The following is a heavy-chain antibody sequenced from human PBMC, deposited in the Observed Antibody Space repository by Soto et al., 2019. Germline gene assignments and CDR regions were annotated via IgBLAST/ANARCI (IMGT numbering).Heavy chain of an antibody. CDR1: GGSINSNNYY. V-gene: IGHV4-39*01. CDR2: IYYSGYT. J-gene: IGHJ2*01. CDR3: ARHVGSGSYVSWYFDT. D-gene: IGHD3-10*01. Sequence: PSETVSLTCSVSGGSINSNNYYWGWIRQPPGKGLEWIGSIYYSGYTYYNPSLKSRITTSLDTSKNQVSLKLSSVTAADTAVYYCARHVGSGSYVSWYFDTSGRGNLVTVSS.